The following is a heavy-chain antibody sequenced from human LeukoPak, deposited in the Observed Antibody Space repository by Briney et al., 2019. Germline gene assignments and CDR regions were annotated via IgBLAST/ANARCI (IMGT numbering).Heavy chain of an antibody. Sequence: GGSLRLSCTASGFSFNTYGMHWVRQVPGKGLEWLAVTYGDGDNRYYADSVKARFTISRDNGRKTIYLQMNNLRDEDTAVYYCATGSGYYYSHWGQGILVTVSS. CDR3: ATGSGYYYSH. CDR1: GFSFNTYG. CDR2: TYGDGDNR. V-gene: IGHV3-33*01. D-gene: IGHD3-22*01. J-gene: IGHJ4*02.